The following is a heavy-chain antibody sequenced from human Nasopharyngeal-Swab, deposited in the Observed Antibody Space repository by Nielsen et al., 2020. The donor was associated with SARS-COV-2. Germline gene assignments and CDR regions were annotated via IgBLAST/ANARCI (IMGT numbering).Heavy chain of an antibody. CDR1: GFTFDNYA. Sequence: SLKISCAASGFTFDNYAMHWVRQAPGKGLEWVSGISWNSGSIGYADSVKGRFTISRDKAKNSLYLQMNSLRAEDTALYYCAKFVEGGSYGYYFDYWGQGTLVTVSS. J-gene: IGHJ4*02. D-gene: IGHD1-26*01. CDR2: ISWNSGSI. CDR3: AKFVEGGSYGYYFDY. V-gene: IGHV3-9*01.